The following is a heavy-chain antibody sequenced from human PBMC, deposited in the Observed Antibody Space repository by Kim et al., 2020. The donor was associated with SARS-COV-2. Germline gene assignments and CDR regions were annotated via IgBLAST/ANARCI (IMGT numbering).Heavy chain of an antibody. CDR3: ASERGNGTLLVLNGYFEY. V-gene: IGHV4-34*01. Sequence: SETLSLTCAVYGGSFSGYYWSWIRQLPGKGLEWIGEINHSGSTNYNPSLKSRVTISVDTFKNQFSLKLSSVTAADTAVYYCASERGNGTLLVLNGYFEY. J-gene: IGHJ4*01. D-gene: IGHD2-8*02. CDR1: GGSFSGYY. CDR2: INHSGST.